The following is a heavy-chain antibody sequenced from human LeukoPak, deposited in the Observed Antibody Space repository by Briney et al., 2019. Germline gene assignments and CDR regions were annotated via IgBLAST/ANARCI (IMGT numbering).Heavy chain of an antibody. CDR2: ISSSSSYI. Sequence: GGSLRLSCAASGFTFSSYSMNWVRQAPGKGLEWVSSISSSSSYIYYADSVKGRFTISRDNAKNSLYLQMNSLRAEDTAVYYCARGLGHDYGDYLDYWGQGTLVTVSS. CDR1: GFTFSSYS. D-gene: IGHD4-17*01. V-gene: IGHV3-21*01. CDR3: ARGLGHDYGDYLDY. J-gene: IGHJ4*02.